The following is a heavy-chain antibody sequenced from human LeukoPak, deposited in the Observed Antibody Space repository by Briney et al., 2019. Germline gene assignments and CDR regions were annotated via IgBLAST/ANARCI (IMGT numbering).Heavy chain of an antibody. CDR3: ARELTNEWSFDY. J-gene: IGHJ4*02. CDR2: ISSSSSYI. Sequence: PGGSLRLSCAASGFTFSSYWMSWVRQAPGKGLEWVSSISSSSSYIYYADSVKGRFTISRDNAKNSLYLQMNSLRAEDTAVYYCARELTNEWSFDYWGQGTLVTVSS. D-gene: IGHD3-3*01. CDR1: GFTFSSYW. V-gene: IGHV3-21*01.